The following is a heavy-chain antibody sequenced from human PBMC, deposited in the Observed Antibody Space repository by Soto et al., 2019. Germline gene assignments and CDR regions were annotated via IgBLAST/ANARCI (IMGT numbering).Heavy chain of an antibody. CDR1: GGSISSGGYY. D-gene: IGHD3-22*01. CDR3: ARENYDSSGYHEQAWFDP. J-gene: IGHJ5*02. Sequence: QVQLQESGPGLVKPSQTLSLTCTVSGGSISSGGYYWSWIRQPPGKRLEWLGYIYYSGSTYYNPYLQSRVTISVNTSKNKFSLKLSSVTAADTAVYYCARENYDSSGYHEQAWFDPWGQGTLVTVSS. CDR2: IYYSGST. V-gene: IGHV4-31*03.